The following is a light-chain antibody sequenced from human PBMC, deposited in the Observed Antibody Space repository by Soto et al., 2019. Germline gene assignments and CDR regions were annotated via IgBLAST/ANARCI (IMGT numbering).Light chain of an antibody. CDR3: QQTNSFPRT. CDR2: TTS. V-gene: IGKV1-12*01. Sequence: DIQLTQSPSSVSASVGDRVTITCRASQGISNWLVWYQQKPGRAPKLLIHTTSNLESGVPSRFSGSGYGTDFTLTISSLQPEDFATYYCQQTNSFPRTFGQGTKVEIK. J-gene: IGKJ1*01. CDR1: QGISNW.